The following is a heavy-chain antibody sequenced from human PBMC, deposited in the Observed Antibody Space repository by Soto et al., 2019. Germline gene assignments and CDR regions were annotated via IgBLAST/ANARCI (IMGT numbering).Heavy chain of an antibody. V-gene: IGHV3-74*01. Sequence: GGSLRLSCAASGFTFSTYWMHWVRQAPGKGLVWVSRINSDGRSTSYADSVKGRFTISRDNAKSTLYLQMNSLRAEDTAVYYCARRDCSSAGCRYYFDHWGQGTLVTVSS. J-gene: IGHJ4*02. D-gene: IGHD2-2*01. CDR2: INSDGRST. CDR3: ARRDCSSAGCRYYFDH. CDR1: GFTFSTYW.